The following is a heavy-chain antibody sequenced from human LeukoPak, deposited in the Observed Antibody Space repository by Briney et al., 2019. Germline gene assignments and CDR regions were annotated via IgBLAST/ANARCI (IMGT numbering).Heavy chain of an antibody. CDR1: GFTFTTYA. Sequence: GGSLRLSCAASGFTFTTYAMTWVRQAPGKGLEWVSGISGSGGSTYYADSVRGRFTISRDNSKNTPSLQMNSLRADDTAVYYCVKVGLGGGYRYDYWGQGTLVTVSS. CDR3: VKVGLGGGYRYDY. V-gene: IGHV3-23*01. D-gene: IGHD1-26*01. CDR2: ISGSGGST. J-gene: IGHJ4*02.